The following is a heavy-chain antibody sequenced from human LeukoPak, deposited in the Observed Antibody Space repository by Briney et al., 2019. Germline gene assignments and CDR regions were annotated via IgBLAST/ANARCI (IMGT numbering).Heavy chain of an antibody. D-gene: IGHD3-22*01. J-gene: IGHJ5*02. CDR1: GFTFSSYW. CDR3: ARDGYYYDSSGYYEA. CDR2: INSDGSST. Sequence: PGRSLRLSCAASGFTFSSYWMHWVRQAPGKGLVWVSRINSDGSSTSYADSVKGRFTISRDNAKNTLYLQMNSLRAEDTAVYYCARDGYYYDSSGYYEAWGQGTLVTVSS. V-gene: IGHV3-74*01.